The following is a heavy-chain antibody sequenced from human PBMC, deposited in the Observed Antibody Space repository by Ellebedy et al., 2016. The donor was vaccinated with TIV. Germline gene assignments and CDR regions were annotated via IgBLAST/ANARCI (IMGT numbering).Heavy chain of an antibody. CDR2: VHYRGIT. CDR1: GGSISGETNY. J-gene: IGHJ4*02. V-gene: IGHV4-39*01. CDR3: ARRVTGRSYYIND. D-gene: IGHD3-10*01. Sequence: SETLSLXXSVSGGSISGETNYWGWVRQPPGKGLEWIGSVHYRGITFYSPPLKGRVTISVDTSKNQFSLKLTSMTAADTAVYFCARRVTGRSYYINDWGQGTLVSVSS.